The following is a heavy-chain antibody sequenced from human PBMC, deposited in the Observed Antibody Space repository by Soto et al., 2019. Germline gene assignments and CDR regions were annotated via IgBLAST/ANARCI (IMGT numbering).Heavy chain of an antibody. D-gene: IGHD1-26*01. CDR2: ISAYNGNR. Sequence: GASVKVSCKASGYTFASYGTSWVRQAPGQGLEWMGWISAYNGNRHVAQKFQGRITMTTDTSTSTAYMELRSLRSDDTAVYCCARGIVGAPNFDYWGQGTLVTVSS. V-gene: IGHV1-18*04. J-gene: IGHJ4*02. CDR1: GYTFASYG. CDR3: ARGIVGAPNFDY.